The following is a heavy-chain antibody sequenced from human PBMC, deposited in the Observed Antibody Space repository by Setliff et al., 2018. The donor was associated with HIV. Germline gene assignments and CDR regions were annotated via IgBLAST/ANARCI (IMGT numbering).Heavy chain of an antibody. J-gene: IGHJ4*02. Sequence: SETLSLTCAVYGGSFSGYYWSWIRQPPGKGLEWIGEINHSGSTNYNPSLRSRVTISVDTSQDQFSLRLTSVTAADTAVYYCAARNSGNPTRHFDYWGQGTLVPSPQ. V-gene: IGHV4-34*01. D-gene: IGHD3-10*01. CDR2: INHSGST. CDR3: AARNSGNPTRHFDY. CDR1: GGSFSGYY.